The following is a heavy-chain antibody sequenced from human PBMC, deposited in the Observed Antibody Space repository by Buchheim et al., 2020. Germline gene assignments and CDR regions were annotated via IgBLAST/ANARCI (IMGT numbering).Heavy chain of an antibody. CDR2: ISYDGSNK. CDR3: AKGLLLYADYYYYYMDV. Sequence: VQLLESGGGLVQPGGSLRLSCAASGFTFRSYAMSWVRQAPGKGLEWVAVISYDGSNKYYADSVKGRFTISRDNSKNTLYLQMNSLRAEDTAVYYCAKGLLLYADYYYYYMDVWGKGTT. J-gene: IGHJ6*03. V-gene: IGHV3-30*18. CDR1: GFTFRSYA. D-gene: IGHD2-2*02.